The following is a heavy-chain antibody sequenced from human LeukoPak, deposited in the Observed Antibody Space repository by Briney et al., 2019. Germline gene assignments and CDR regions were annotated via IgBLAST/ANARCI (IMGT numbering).Heavy chain of an antibody. CDR2: ISGSGGST. Sequence: GGSLRLSCAASGFTFSSYAMSWVRQAPGKGLEWVSAISGSGGSTYYADSVKGRFTISRDNSKNTLYLQMNSLRAEDTAVYYCAKARVVVTAPQIDYWGQGTLVTVSS. J-gene: IGHJ4*02. CDR1: GFTFSSYA. D-gene: IGHD2-21*02. CDR3: AKARVVVTAPQIDY. V-gene: IGHV3-23*01.